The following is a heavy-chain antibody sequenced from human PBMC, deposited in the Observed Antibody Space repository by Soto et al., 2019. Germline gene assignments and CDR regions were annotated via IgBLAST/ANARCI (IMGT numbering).Heavy chain of an antibody. CDR1: GGSISSSSYY. D-gene: IGHD2-2*01. Sequence: SETLSLTCTVSGGSISSSSYYWGWTRQPPGKGLEWIGSIYYSGSTYYNPSLKSRVTISVDTSKNQFSLKLSSVTAADTAVYYCARHKGDIVVVPAPNWFDPWGQGTLVTVSS. V-gene: IGHV4-39*01. CDR2: IYYSGST. CDR3: ARHKGDIVVVPAPNWFDP. J-gene: IGHJ5*02.